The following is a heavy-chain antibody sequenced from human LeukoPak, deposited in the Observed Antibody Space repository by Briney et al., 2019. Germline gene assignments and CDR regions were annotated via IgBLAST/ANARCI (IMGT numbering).Heavy chain of an antibody. J-gene: IGHJ4*02. CDR1: GYSFTNYW. Sequence: GESLKISCKGSGYSFTNYWIGWVRQMPGKGLEWMGIVFPGDSGTRYSPSFQGQVTISADKSISTAYLQWSSLKVSDTAMFYCTRHTDIYASPDYWGQGTLVTVSS. D-gene: IGHD3-10*01. CDR2: VFPGDSGT. V-gene: IGHV5-51*01. CDR3: TRHTDIYASPDY.